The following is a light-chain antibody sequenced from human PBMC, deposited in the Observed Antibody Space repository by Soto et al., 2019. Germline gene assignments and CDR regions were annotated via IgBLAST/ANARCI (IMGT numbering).Light chain of an antibody. J-gene: IGKJ5*01. V-gene: IGKV3D-15*01. CDR1: QSLRSS. Sequence: VMTKSPATLSVKPGERATLSCRASQSLRSSLAWYQQKPGQCPRLLIYGASSRATGIPDRFSGSGSGTDFTLTISNLQPEDFATYYCQQSYSTLPITFGQGTRLEIK. CDR3: QQSYSTLPIT. CDR2: GAS.